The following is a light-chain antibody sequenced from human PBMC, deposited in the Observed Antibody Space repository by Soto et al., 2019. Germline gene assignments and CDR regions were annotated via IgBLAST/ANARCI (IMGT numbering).Light chain of an antibody. V-gene: IGKV3-20*01. CDR1: PGLSNEN. CDR3: QQYGYSWT. Sequence: VLTQSPVTLSLSPGERATLACRATPGLSNENLAWFQQKPGQAPRLLIYGASSRATGIPDRFSGSGSGTEFSLSISRLEPEDAAVYFCQQYGYSWTFGQGTKVDIK. J-gene: IGKJ1*01. CDR2: GAS.